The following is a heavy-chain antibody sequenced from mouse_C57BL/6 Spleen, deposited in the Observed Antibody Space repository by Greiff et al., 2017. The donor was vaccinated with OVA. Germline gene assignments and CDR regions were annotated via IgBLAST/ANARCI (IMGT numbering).Heavy chain of an antibody. CDR2: IDPSDSET. CDR3: ARNYDYDGGGAMDY. CDR1: GYTFTSYW. J-gene: IGHJ4*01. D-gene: IGHD2-4*01. V-gene: IGHV1-52*01. Sequence: QVQLQQPGAELVRPGSSVKLSCKASGYTFTSYWMPWVKQRPIQGLEWIGNIDPSDSETHYNQKFKDKATLTVAKSSSTAYMQLSSLTSEDAAVYYCARNYDYDGGGAMDYWGQGTSVTVSS.